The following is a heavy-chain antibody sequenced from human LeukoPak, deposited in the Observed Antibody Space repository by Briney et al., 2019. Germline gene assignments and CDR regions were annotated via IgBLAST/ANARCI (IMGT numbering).Heavy chain of an antibody. D-gene: IGHD2/OR15-2a*01. J-gene: IGHJ4*02. CDR1: GYTFTTYY. V-gene: IGHV1-46*03. Sequence: ASVKLSCKASGYTFTTYYMHWVRQAPGQGLEWMGIINPTGGSTTFAQKFQGRVTMTSDTSTTTVYMHLSSLRSEDTAVYYCARDEGYCNSINRYLFDYWGQGSLVTVSS. CDR3: ARDEGYCNSINRYLFDY. CDR2: INPTGGST.